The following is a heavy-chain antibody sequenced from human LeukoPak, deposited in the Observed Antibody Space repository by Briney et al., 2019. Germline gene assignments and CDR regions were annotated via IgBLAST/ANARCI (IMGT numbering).Heavy chain of an antibody. J-gene: IGHJ4*02. D-gene: IGHD5-12*01. V-gene: IGHV4-38-2*02. CDR2: IYHSGST. CDR3: ARGVGGYDYVSYYFDY. CDR1: GYSISSGYY. Sequence: SETLSLTCTVSGYSISSGYYWGWIRQPPGKGLEWIGSIYHSGSTYYNPSLKSRVTISVDTSKNQFSLKLSSVTAADTAVYYCARGVGGYDYVSYYFDYWGQGTLVTVSS.